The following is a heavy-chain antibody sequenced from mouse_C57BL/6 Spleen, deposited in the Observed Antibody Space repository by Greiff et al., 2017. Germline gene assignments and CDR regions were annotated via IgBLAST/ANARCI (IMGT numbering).Heavy chain of an antibody. D-gene: IGHD3-3*01. CDR3: ARARAQVPYYFDY. Sequence: QVQLQQSGAELVKPGASVKISCKASGYAFSSYWMNWVKQRPGKGLEWIGQIYPGDGDTNYNGKFKGKATLTADKSSSTAYMQLSSLTSEDSAVYFCARARAQVPYYFDYWGQGTTLTVSS. CDR1: GYAFSSYW. CDR2: IYPGDGDT. V-gene: IGHV1-80*01. J-gene: IGHJ2*01.